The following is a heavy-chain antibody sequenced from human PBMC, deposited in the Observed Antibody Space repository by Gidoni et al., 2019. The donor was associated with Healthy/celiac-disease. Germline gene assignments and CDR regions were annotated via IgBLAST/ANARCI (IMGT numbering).Heavy chain of an antibody. CDR3: AKEIGLDRRGYYYYGMDV. D-gene: IGHD3-10*01. J-gene: IGHJ6*02. CDR2: ISWNSGSI. Sequence: EVQLVESGGGLVQPGRSLRLSCAASGFTFADYAMHWVRQAPGKGLEWVSGISWNSGSIGYADSVKGRFTISRDNAKNSLYLQMNSLRAEDTALYYCAKEIGLDRRGYYYYGMDVWGQGTTVTVSS. V-gene: IGHV3-9*01. CDR1: GFTFADYA.